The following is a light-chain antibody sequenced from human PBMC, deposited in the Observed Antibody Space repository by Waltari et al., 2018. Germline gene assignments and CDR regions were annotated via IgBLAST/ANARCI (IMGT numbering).Light chain of an antibody. J-gene: IGLJ3*02. V-gene: IGLV1-44*01. CDR3: AAWDDRMSGSWV. CDR2: AND. CDR1: RPHFGTNS. Sequence: QSVLTQPPSVSGTPGQRVTISCTGGRPHFGTNSATWSQQVPGTAPKLLIYANDHRPSGVPDRFSGSRSATSASLAISGLQSEDEADYYCAAWDDRMSGSWVFGGGTKLTVL.